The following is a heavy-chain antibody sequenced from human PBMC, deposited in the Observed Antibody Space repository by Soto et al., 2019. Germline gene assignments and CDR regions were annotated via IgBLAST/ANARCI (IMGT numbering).Heavy chain of an antibody. CDR1: GFSFRNNW. V-gene: IGHV3-7*03. CDR2: INQDGSEE. Sequence: EVQLVESGGGLVQPGGSLRLSCVASGFSFRNNWMTWVRQAPGKGLEWVANINQDGSEEDYVDSVKGRFTVSRHNAKNSLYLQVNSLRPEDTAVYFCARQGGATGYGMDVWGQGTTVIVS. J-gene: IGHJ6*02. D-gene: IGHD3-16*01. CDR3: ARQGGATGYGMDV.